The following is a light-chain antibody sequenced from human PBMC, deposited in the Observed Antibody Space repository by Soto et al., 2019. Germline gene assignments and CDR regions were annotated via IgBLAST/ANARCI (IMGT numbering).Light chain of an antibody. CDR2: DAS. CDR3: QQLLSYPIT. J-gene: IGKJ5*01. V-gene: IGKV3-11*01. Sequence: EIVLTQSPATLSLSPGERATLSCRASQSVSTYLAWYQQKPGQTPRLLIYDASNRATGIPARFSGSGSGTDFTLTINSLEPEDFATYYCQQLLSYPITFGQGTRLEIK. CDR1: QSVSTY.